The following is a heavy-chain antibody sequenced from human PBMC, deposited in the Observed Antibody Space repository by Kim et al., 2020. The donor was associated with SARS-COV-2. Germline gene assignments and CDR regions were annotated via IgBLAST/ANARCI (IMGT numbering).Heavy chain of an antibody. J-gene: IGHJ4*02. CDR3: ARDQLGYGSGSDY. V-gene: IGHV3-30*04. D-gene: IGHD3-10*01. CDR1: GFTFSSYA. Sequence: GGSLRLSCAASGFTFSSYAMHWVRQAPGKGLEWVAVISYDGSNKYYADSVKGRFTISRDNSKNTLYLQMNSLRAEDTAVYYCARDQLGYGSGSDYWGQGT. CDR2: ISYDGSNK.